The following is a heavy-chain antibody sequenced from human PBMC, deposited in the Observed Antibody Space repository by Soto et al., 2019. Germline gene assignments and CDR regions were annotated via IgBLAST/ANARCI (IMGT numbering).Heavy chain of an antibody. CDR2: ISAYNGNT. Sequence: VQLVQSGAEVKKPGASVKVSCKASGYTYTSFGISWVRQAPGQGLEWMGWISAYNGNTNYAQKFQGSVTMATDTSTSTSYMELRSPRSDDTAVYYCARDRIPGIAVACTRYYYYGMDVWGQGTTVTVSS. J-gene: IGHJ6*02. D-gene: IGHD6-19*01. CDR3: ARDRIPGIAVACTRYYYYGMDV. V-gene: IGHV1-18*01. CDR1: GYTYTSFG.